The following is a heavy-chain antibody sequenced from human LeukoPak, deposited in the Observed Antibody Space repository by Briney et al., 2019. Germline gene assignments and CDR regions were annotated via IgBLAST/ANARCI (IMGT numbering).Heavy chain of an antibody. D-gene: IGHD2-2*01. CDR1: GFTFSSYG. Sequence: GGSLRLSCAASGFTFSSYGMHWVRQAPGKGLEWVAVISYDGSNKYYADSVKGRFTISRDNSKNTLYLQMNSLRAEDTAVYYCAKDLDCSSTSCSLDYWGQGTLVTVSS. J-gene: IGHJ4*02. CDR2: ISYDGSNK. CDR3: AKDLDCSSTSCSLDY. V-gene: IGHV3-30*18.